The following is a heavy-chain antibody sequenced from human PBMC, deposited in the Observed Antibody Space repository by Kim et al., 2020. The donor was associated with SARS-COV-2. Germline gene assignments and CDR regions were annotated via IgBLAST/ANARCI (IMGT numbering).Heavy chain of an antibody. V-gene: IGHV4-59*08. Sequence: SETLSLTCTVSGGSISSYYWSWIRQPPGKGLEWIGYIYYSGSTNYNPSLKSRVTISVDTSKNQFSLKLSSVTAADTAVYYCAGEYYDSRGYYSGFDYWG. CDR1: GGSISSYY. CDR2: IYYSGST. D-gene: IGHD3-22*01. J-gene: IGHJ4*01. CDR3: AGEYYDSRGYYSGFDY.